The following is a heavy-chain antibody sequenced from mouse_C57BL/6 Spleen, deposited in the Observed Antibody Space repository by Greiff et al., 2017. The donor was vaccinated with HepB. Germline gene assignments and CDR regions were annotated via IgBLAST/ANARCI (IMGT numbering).Heavy chain of an antibody. V-gene: IGHV14-2*01. J-gene: IGHJ3*01. CDR1: GFNIKNYY. Sequence: VQLQQSGAELVKPGASVKLSCTASGFNIKNYYMHWVKQRTEQGLEWIGRIDPEDGENKYAPKFQGKATITADTSSTTAYLQLSSLTSEDTAVYYFARSGISYAWFAYWGQGTPVTVSA. CDR2: IDPEDGEN. D-gene: IGHD1-1*01. CDR3: ARSGISYAWFAY.